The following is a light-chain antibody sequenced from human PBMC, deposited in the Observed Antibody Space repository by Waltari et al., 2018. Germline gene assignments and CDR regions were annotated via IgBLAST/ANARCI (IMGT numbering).Light chain of an antibody. J-gene: IGKJ2*01. CDR3: QQYGSSPYT. V-gene: IGKV3-20*01. CDR2: GAS. Sequence: EIVLTQSPGTLSLSQGERATLSCRARKSVSRSYVAWYQQQPGQAPRLLIYGASSRATGIPDRFSGSGSGTDFTLTISRLEPEDFAVYYCQQYGSSPYTFGQGTKLEIK. CDR1: KSVSRSY.